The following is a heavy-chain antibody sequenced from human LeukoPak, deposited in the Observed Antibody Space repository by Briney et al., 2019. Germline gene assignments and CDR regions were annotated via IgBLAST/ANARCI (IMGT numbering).Heavy chain of an antibody. Sequence: GGSLRLSCAASGFTFSSYSMNWVRQAPGKGLEWVSSISSSSSYIYYADSVKGRFTISRDNAKNSLYLQMNSLRAEDTAVYYCARDPDRSTYGRDVWGQGTTVTVSS. CDR3: ARDPDRSTYGRDV. J-gene: IGHJ6*02. V-gene: IGHV3-21*01. CDR1: GFTFSSYS. D-gene: IGHD1-14*01. CDR2: ISSSSSYI.